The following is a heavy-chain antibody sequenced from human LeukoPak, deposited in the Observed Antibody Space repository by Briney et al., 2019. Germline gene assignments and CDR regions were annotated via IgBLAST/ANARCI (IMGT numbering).Heavy chain of an antibody. J-gene: IGHJ4*02. CDR2: ISGGGGIT. D-gene: IGHD3-22*01. CDR3: AKDGDSSGYHFDH. CDR1: GNYW. Sequence: GGSLRLSCAASGNYWMHWVRQAPGKGLVWVSAISGGGGITSYGDSVKGRFSISRDNSENTLYLRMNSLRAEDTAVYYCAKDGDSSGYHFDHWGQGTLVTVSS. V-gene: IGHV3-23*01.